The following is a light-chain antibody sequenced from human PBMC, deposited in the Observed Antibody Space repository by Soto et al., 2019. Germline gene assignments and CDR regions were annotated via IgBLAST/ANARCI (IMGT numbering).Light chain of an antibody. J-gene: IGKJ2*01. CDR1: QGISTY. Sequence: QLTQSPSSLSASVGDRVTITCRASQGISTYLAWYQQKPGIATKFLIYDAYTLQSGVPSRFSGSGSGTDFTLTISSLQPEDFATYSCRQLNSYPYTFGQGTKLET. CDR2: DAY. V-gene: IGKV1-9*01. CDR3: RQLNSYPYT.